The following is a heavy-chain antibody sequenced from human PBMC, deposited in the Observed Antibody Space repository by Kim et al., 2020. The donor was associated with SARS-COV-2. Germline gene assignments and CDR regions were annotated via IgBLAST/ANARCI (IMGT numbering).Heavy chain of an antibody. J-gene: IGHJ6*02. CDR2: IKSDGSTT. Sequence: GGSLRLSCAASGFTFSSYWMHWVRQAPGKGLMWVSRIKSDGSTTIYADSVKGRFTISRDNAKNTLYLQMNTLKVEDTAVYYCARSSVGYYYGMDVWGQGT. CDR3: ARSSVGYYYGMDV. D-gene: IGHD2-2*01. CDR1: GFTFSSYW. V-gene: IGHV3-74*01.